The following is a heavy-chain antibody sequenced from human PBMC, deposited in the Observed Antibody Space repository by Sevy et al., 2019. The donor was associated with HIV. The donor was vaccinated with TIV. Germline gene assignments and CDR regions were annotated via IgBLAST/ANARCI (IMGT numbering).Heavy chain of an antibody. CDR2: INHSGST. V-gene: IGHV4-34*01. J-gene: IGHJ6*03. CDR3: ARGVVVTAYYYYYMDF. D-gene: IGHD2-21*02. CDR1: GGSFSGYY. Sequence: SETLSLTCAVYGGSFSGYYWSWIRQPPGKGLEWIGEINHSGSTNYNPSLKSRVTISVDTSKNQFSLKLSSVTAADTAVYYCARGVVVTAYYYYYMDFWGKGTTVTVSS.